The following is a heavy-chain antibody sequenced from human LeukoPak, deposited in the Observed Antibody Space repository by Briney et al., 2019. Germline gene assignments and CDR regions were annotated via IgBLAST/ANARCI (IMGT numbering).Heavy chain of an antibody. CDR2: ISGSGGGT. D-gene: IGHD1-26*01. Sequence: PGGSLRLSCAAAGFTFSSYGMHWVRQAPGKGLEWVSTISGSGGGTYYADSVKGRFTISRDGSKNTLYLQMNSLRADDTAVYYCAKDLGRYRNNFFDYWGQGNLVTVSS. CDR3: AKDLGRYRNNFFDY. CDR1: GFTFSSYG. J-gene: IGHJ4*02. V-gene: IGHV3-23*01.